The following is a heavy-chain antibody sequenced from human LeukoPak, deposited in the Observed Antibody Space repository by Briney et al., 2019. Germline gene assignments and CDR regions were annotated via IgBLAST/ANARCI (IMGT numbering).Heavy chain of an antibody. J-gene: IGHJ6*02. CDR2: IYYSRST. CDR1: SGSISNGGYY. D-gene: IGHD3-10*01. CDR3: AIEDTMVRGVPPHYYYGMDV. V-gene: IGHV4-31*03. Sequence: SETLSLTCTDFSGSISNGGYYWNWIRQHPEKGLEWIGYIYYSRSTNYNPSLKSRVTISVDTSKNQFSLKLSFVTAADTAVYYCAIEDTMVRGVPPHYYYGMDVWGQGTTVTVSS.